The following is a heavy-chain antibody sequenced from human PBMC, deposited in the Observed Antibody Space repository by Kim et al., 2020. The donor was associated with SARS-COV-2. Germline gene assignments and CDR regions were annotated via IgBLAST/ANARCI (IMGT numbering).Heavy chain of an antibody. V-gene: IGHV4-34*01. CDR3: ARESVLRYFDWLRKAFDP. J-gene: IGHJ5*02. CDR2: INHSGST. Sequence: SETLSLTCAVYGGSFSGYYWSWIRQPPGKGLEWIGEINHSGSTNYNPSLKSRVTISVDTSKNQFSLKLSSVTAADTAVYYCARESVLRYFDWLRKAFDPWGQGTLVTVSS. D-gene: IGHD3-9*01. CDR1: GGSFSGYY.